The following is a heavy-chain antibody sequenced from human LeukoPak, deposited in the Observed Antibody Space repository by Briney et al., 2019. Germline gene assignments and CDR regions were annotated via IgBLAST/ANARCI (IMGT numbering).Heavy chain of an antibody. V-gene: IGHV3-33*01. CDR1: GFTFRNFG. J-gene: IGHJ2*01. D-gene: IGHD1-1*01. CDR3: ARDRLEIKYFDL. CDR2: IYYDGGKK. Sequence: GRSLRLSCAASGFTFRNFGMHWVRQGPGKGLEWVAVIYYDGGKKYYADSVKGRFTFSRDNSKNTLYLQLNSLRAEDTAVYYCARDRLEIKYFDLWGRGTQVTVSS.